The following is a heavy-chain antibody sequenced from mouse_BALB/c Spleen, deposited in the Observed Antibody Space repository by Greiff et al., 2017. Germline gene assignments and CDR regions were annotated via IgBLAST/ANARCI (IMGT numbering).Heavy chain of an antibody. Sequence: QVQLQQPGAELVKPGTSVKLSCTASGYNFTSYWINWVKLRPGQGLEWIGDIYPGSGSTNYNEKFKSKATLTVDTSSSTAYMQLSSLASEDSALYYCAIIYLYYFDYWGQGTTLTVSS. CDR1: GYNFTSYW. CDR2: IYPGSGST. D-gene: IGHD1-1*01. V-gene: IGHV1-55*01. J-gene: IGHJ2*01. CDR3: AIIYLYYFDY.